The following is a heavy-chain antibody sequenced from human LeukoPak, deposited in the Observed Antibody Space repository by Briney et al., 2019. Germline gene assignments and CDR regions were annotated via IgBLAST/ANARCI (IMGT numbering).Heavy chain of an antibody. CDR3: ARSCCSTSCHDAFDI. CDR2: INPNSGGT. Sequence: ASVKVSCKASGYTFTGYYMHWVRQAPGQGLEWMGWINPNSGGTNYAQKFQGRVTMTRDTSISTAYMELSRLRSDDTAVYYCARSCCSTSCHDAFDIWGQGTMVTVSS. J-gene: IGHJ3*02. V-gene: IGHV1-2*02. D-gene: IGHD2-2*01. CDR1: GYTFTGYY.